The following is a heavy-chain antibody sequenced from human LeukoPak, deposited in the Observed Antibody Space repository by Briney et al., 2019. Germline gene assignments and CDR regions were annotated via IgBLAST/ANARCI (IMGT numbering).Heavy chain of an antibody. Sequence: GGSLRLSCAASAFTFGSFGMSWVRQPPGKGLEWVSAISDTGGSTFYADSVKGRFTIARANSKHTPYLQMTSLRAEETAIYYCAKGRIQSYMAPEYWGQGTLVTVSS. J-gene: IGHJ4*02. D-gene: IGHD4-11*01. CDR2: ISDTGGST. CDR1: AFTFGSFG. CDR3: AKGRIQSYMAPEY. V-gene: IGHV3-23*01.